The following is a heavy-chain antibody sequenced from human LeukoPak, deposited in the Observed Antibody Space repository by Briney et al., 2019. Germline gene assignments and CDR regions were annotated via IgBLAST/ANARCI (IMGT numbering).Heavy chain of an antibody. CDR3: ARDSPETCSGGSCYSTFVY. Sequence: ASVKVSCKASGYTFTSYAMHWVRQAPGQRLEWMGWINAGNGNTKYSQKFQGRVTITRDTSASTAYMELSSLRSEDTAVYYCARDSPETCSGGSCYSTFVYWGQGTLVTVSS. CDR1: GYTFTSYA. V-gene: IGHV1-3*01. D-gene: IGHD2-15*01. J-gene: IGHJ4*02. CDR2: INAGNGNT.